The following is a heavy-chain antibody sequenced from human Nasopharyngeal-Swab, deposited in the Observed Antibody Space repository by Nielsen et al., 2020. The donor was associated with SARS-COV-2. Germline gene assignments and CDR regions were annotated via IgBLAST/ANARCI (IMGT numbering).Heavy chain of an antibody. D-gene: IGHD3-22*01. CDR1: GFTFSSYN. V-gene: IGHV3-7*03. CDR2: IKQDGSEK. J-gene: IGHJ6*03. Sequence: GESLKISCAASGFTFSSYNMNWVRQAPGKGLEWVANIKQDGSEKYYVDSVKGRFTISRDNAKNSLYLQMNSLRAEDTAVYYCARDRADSSLYYMDVWGKGTTVTVSS. CDR3: ARDRADSSLYYMDV.